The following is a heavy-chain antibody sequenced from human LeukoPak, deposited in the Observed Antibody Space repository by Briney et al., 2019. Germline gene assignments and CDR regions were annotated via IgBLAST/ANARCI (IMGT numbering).Heavy chain of an antibody. CDR1: GDSVSSNSAA. CDR3: ARQMGSFDY. CDR2: TYYRSKWYN. J-gene: IGHJ4*02. D-gene: IGHD3-10*01. V-gene: IGHV6-1*01. Sequence: SQTLSLTCAISGDSVSSNSAAWNWIRQSPSGGLEWLARTYYRSKWYNDYAVSVKGRIIINPDTSKNQFSLQLNSVTPEDTAVYYCARQMGSFDYWGQGTLVTVSS.